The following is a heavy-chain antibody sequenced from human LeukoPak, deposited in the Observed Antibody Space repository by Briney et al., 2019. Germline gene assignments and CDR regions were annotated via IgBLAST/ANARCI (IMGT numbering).Heavy chain of an antibody. V-gene: IGHV5-51*01. CDR1: EYSFATYW. D-gene: IGHD1-26*01. CDR3: AGPLQGIVGATGFDY. J-gene: IGHJ4*02. CDR2: IYPSDSDT. Sequence: GESLKISCQGSEYSFATYWIAWLRQMPGKGLEWVGIIYPSDSDTRYSPSFQGQVTISADKSIKTAYLQWSSLKASDTAMYYCAGPLQGIVGATGFDYWGQGTLVTVSS.